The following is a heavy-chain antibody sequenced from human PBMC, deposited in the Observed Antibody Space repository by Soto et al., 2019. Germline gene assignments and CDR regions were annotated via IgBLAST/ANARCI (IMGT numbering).Heavy chain of an antibody. D-gene: IGHD3-9*01. J-gene: IGHJ4*02. CDR2: ISYDGSNK. Sequence: PGGSLRLSCAASGFTFSSYGMHWVRQAPGKGLEWVAVISYDGSNKYYVDSVEGRFTISRDNAKNSLYLQMDSLRAEDTAVYYCARGRPEEYDVLTGYYTFYSDSWGQGTLVTVSS. V-gene: IGHV3-30*03. CDR3: ARGRPEEYDVLTGYYTFYSDS. CDR1: GFTFSSYG.